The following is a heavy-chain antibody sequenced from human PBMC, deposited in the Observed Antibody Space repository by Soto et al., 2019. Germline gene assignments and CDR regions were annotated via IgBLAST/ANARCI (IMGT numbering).Heavy chain of an antibody. V-gene: IGHV1-3*01. CDR1: GYTFTNYA. D-gene: IGHD3-10*01. CDR2: INAAIGNT. Sequence: ASVKVSCKASGYTFTNYAMHWVHQAPGQRLEWMGWINAAIGNTKYSQKFQGSVTITRDTSANTAYMELSSLRSEDTAVYYCARRNVYGSGSYSFDYWGQGTLVTV. CDR3: ARRNVYGSGSYSFDY. J-gene: IGHJ4*02.